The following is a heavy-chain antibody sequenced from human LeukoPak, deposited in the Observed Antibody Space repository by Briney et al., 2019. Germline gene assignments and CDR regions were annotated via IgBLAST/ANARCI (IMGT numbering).Heavy chain of an antibody. J-gene: IGHJ4*02. CDR3: ARLGVRGVIHYFDY. D-gene: IGHD3-10*01. V-gene: IGHV4-61*01. Sequence: SETLSLTCTVSGGSVSSGSYYWSWIRQPPGKGLEWIGYIYYSGSTNYNPSLKSRVTISVDTSKNQFSLKLSSVTAADTAVYYCARLGVRGVIHYFDYWGQGTLVTVSS. CDR1: GGSVSSGSYY. CDR2: IYYSGST.